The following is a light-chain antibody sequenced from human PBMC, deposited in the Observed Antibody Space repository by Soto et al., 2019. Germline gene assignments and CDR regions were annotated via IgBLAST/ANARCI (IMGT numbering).Light chain of an antibody. CDR1: QSVATN. CDR2: GAS. CDR3: QQYTNWPPNT. Sequence: EIVMTQSPATLSVSPVERATLSCRASQSVATNLAWYQQKPGQAPRLLIYGASTRAAGIPARFSGSGSGTEFTLTISSLQSVDFAVYYCQQYTNWPPNTFGQGTRLEI. V-gene: IGKV3-15*01. J-gene: IGKJ5*01.